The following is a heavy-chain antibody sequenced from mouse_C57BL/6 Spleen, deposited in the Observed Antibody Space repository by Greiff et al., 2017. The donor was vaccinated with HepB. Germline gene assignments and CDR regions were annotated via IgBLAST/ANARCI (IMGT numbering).Heavy chain of an antibody. Sequence: QVQLQQSGAELVKPGASVKISCKASGYAFSSYWMNWVKQRPGKGLEWIGQIYPGDGDTNYNGKFKGKATLTADKSSSTAYMQLSSLTSEDSAVYFCARSTDGYYVGAMDYWGQGTSVTVSS. CDR3: ARSTDGYYVGAMDY. D-gene: IGHD2-3*01. V-gene: IGHV1-80*01. CDR1: GYAFSSYW. J-gene: IGHJ4*01. CDR2: IYPGDGDT.